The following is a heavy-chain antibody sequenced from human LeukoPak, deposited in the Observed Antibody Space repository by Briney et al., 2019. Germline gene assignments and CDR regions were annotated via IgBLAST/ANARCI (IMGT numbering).Heavy chain of an antibody. D-gene: IGHD6-13*01. V-gene: IGHV3-53*01. Sequence: GGSLRLSCAASGFTVSTNYMSWVCQAPGKGLEWVSVLYRGGTSYYTDSVKGRFTISRDNSKNTLFLQMNSLRVEDTAVYYCAGGTPNIAAAVDPWGQGTLVTVSS. CDR1: GFTVSTNY. J-gene: IGHJ5*02. CDR2: LYRGGTS. CDR3: AGGTPNIAAAVDP.